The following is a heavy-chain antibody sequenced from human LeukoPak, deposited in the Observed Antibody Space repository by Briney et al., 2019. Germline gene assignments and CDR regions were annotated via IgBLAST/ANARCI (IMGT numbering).Heavy chain of an antibody. CDR1: GGSFSGYY. V-gene: IGHV4-34*01. J-gene: IGHJ4*02. Sequence: SETLSLTCAVYGGSFSGYYWSWIRQPPGKGLEWIGEINHSGSTNYNPSLKSRVTISVDTSKNQFSLKLSSVTAADTAVYYCARGVPYSSSATSLSFFQYWGQGTLVTVSS. CDR3: ARGVPYSSSATSLSFFQY. D-gene: IGHD6-6*01. CDR2: INHSGST.